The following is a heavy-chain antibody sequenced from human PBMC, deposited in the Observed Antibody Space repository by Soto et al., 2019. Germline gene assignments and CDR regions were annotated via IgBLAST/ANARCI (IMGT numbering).Heavy chain of an antibody. D-gene: IGHD2-21*01. V-gene: IGHV4-39*01. J-gene: IGHJ6*02. CDR3: ARHFGVGVLTNYYYYGMDV. CDR2: IYYSGST. Sequence: SETLSLTCTVSGGSISSSSYYWGWIRQPPGKGLEWIGSIYYSGSTYYNPSLKSRVTISVDTSKNQFSLKLSSVTAADTAVYYCARHFGVGVLTNYYYYGMDVWGQGTTVTVSS. CDR1: GGSISSSSYY.